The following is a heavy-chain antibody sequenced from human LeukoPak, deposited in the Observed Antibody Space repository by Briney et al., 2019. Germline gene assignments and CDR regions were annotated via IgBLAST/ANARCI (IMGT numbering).Heavy chain of an antibody. V-gene: IGHV1-3*01. CDR1: GYTFTSYA. D-gene: IGHD3-10*01. J-gene: IGHJ5*02. CDR3: ARNGITMVRGVIITSWFDP. Sequence: ASVKVSCKASGYTFTSYAMHWVRQAPGQRLEWMGWINAGNGNTKYSQKFQGRVTITRDTSASTAYMELSSLRSEDTAVYYCARNGITMVRGVIITSWFDPWGQGTLVTVSS. CDR2: INAGNGNT.